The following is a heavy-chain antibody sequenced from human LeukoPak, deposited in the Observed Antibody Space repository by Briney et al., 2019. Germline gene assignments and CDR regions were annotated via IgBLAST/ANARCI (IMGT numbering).Heavy chain of an antibody. CDR1: SGSISSGVYY. J-gene: IGHJ4*02. CDR3: ARSQGAYFDY. V-gene: IGHV4-61*03. CDR2: ISYSGST. Sequence: PSETLSLTCPVSSGSISSGVYYWSWIRQPPGKGPECIGYISYSGSTNYNPSLKSRVTISLDTSKNHFSLKLTSVTAADTAVFYCARSQGAYFDYWGQGILVTVSS.